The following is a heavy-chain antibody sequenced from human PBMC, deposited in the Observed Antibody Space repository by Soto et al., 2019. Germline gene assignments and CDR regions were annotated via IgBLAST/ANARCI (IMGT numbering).Heavy chain of an antibody. D-gene: IGHD3-16*01. Sequence: QVQLVQSGAEVKKPGASVKVSCKASGYTFTSYGISWVRQAPGQGLEWMGWISAYNGNTNYAQKLQGRVNMATDTSTSPAYMELRSLRPDDTAVYYCARGILWAWVENYYGMDVWGQGTTVTVSS. CDR3: ARGILWAWVENYYGMDV. CDR1: GYTFTSYG. J-gene: IGHJ6*02. CDR2: ISAYNGNT. V-gene: IGHV1-18*01.